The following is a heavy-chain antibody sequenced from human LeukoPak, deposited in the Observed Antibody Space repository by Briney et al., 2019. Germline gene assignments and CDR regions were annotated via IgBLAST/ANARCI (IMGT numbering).Heavy chain of an antibody. V-gene: IGHV1-46*01. CDR3: ARGLYPQGRYFDWLLHHPNFDY. CDR2: ISPSGGST. Sequence: ASVKVSWKAFGYTFTSNYMHWVRQAPGQGPEWMGVISPSGGSTTYAQKFQGRVTITRNTSISTAYMELSSLRSEDTAVYYCARGLYPQGRYFDWLLHHPNFDYWGQGTLVTVSS. D-gene: IGHD3-9*01. J-gene: IGHJ4*02. CDR1: GYTFTSNY.